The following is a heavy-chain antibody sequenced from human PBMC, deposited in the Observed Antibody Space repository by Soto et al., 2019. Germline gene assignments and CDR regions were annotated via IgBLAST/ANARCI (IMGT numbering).Heavy chain of an antibody. CDR2: IYYSGST. CDR3: VRGGRITMVRGVMGFDP. V-gene: IGHV4-30-4*01. Sequence: QVQLQESGPGLVKPSQTLSLTCTVSGGSISSGDYYWSWIRQPPGKGLEWIGYIYYSGSTYYNPSLKSRVTISVDTSKNQFSLKLSSVTAADTAVYYCVRGGRITMVRGVMGFDPWGQGTLVTVSS. J-gene: IGHJ5*02. D-gene: IGHD3-10*01. CDR1: GGSISSGDYY.